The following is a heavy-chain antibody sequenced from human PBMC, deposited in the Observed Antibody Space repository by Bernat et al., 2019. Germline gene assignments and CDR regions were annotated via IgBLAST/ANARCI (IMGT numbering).Heavy chain of an antibody. CDR1: GGSISSYY. CDR3: AGYCSSTSCYWGFDY. D-gene: IGHD2-2*01. J-gene: IGHJ4*02. Sequence: QVQLQESGPGLVKPSETLSLTCTVSGGSISSYYWSWIRQPPGKGLEWIGYIYYSGSTNYNPSLKSRVTISVDTSKNQFSLKLSSVTAADTAVYYCAGYCSSTSCYWGFDYWGQGTLVTVSS. CDR2: IYYSGST. V-gene: IGHV4-59*01.